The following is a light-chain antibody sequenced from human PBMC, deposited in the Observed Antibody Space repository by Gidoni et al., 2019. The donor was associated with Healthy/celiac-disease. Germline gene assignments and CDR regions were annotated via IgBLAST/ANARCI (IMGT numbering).Light chain of an antibody. V-gene: IGLV1-44*01. CDR1: SSNIGSNT. CDR3: AAWDDSLKRV. CDR2: SNN. J-gene: IGLJ3*02. Sequence: QSVLTQPPSASRTPGQRVTISCSGSSSNIGSNTVNWYQQLPGTAPKLLIYSNNQRPSGVPDRFSGSKSGTSASLAISGLQSEDEADYYCAAWDDSLKRVFGGGTKLTVL.